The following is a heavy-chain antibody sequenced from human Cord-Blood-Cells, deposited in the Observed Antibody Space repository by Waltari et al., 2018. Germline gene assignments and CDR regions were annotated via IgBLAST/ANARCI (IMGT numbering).Heavy chain of an antibody. D-gene: IGHD6-6*01. Sequence: EVQLLESGGGLVQPGGSLRLSCAASGFTFSSYAMSWVRQAPGKGLEWVSAVSGCGGSTYYAGYVKSPFTIARGNSKSALYRQRNSLRAEDTAVYYCAKGGREYRSSIDAFDIWGQGTMVTVSS. V-gene: IGHV3-23*01. CDR2: VSGCGGST. J-gene: IGHJ3*02. CDR1: GFTFSSYA. CDR3: AKGGREYRSSIDAFDI.